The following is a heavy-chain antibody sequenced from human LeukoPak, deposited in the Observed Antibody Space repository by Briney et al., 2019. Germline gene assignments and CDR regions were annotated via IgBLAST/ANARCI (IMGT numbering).Heavy chain of an antibody. CDR3: VRDFT. V-gene: IGHV3-53*01. J-gene: IGHJ5*02. CDR2: IYSDGTA. Sequence: GGSLRLSCAASGFTFSNNHMTWVRQAPGKGREWVSVIYSDGTAYYADPVKGRFTISRDNSKNTLYLQMTGLRAEDTAVYYCVRDFTWGQGTLVTVSS. CDR1: GFTFSNNH.